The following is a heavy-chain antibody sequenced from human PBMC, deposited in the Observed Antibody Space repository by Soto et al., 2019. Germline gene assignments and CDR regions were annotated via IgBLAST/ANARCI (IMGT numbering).Heavy chain of an antibody. Sequence: GGSLRLSCAASGFTFTNYAMSWVRQAPGKGLEWVSHINNSGGDIYYADSVKGRFTISRDNSRNTLYLLMNSLRAEDTAVYYCARDPGSYIWGSYRPPGWFDPWGQGTLVTVSS. V-gene: IGHV3-23*01. D-gene: IGHD3-16*02. J-gene: IGHJ5*02. CDR2: INNSGGDI. CDR3: ARDPGSYIWGSYRPPGWFDP. CDR1: GFTFTNYA.